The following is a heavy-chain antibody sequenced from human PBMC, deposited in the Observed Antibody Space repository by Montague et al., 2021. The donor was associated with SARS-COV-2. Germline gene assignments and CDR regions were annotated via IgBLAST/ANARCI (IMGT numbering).Heavy chain of an antibody. CDR1: GGSIRTSSYY. CDR2: IYYSGST. CDR3: AMRGGALDAFDI. Sequence: SETLSLTCTVSGGSIRTSSYYWGWIRQPPGKGLDWIGSIYYSGSTYYNPSLKSRVTISVDTSKYQFSLKLSSVTAADTAVYYCAMRGGALDAFDIWGQGTMVIVSS. V-gene: IGHV4-39*01. J-gene: IGHJ3*02. D-gene: IGHD4-17*01.